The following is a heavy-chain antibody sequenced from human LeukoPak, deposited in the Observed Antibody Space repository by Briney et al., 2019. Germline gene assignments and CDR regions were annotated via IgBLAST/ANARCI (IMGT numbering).Heavy chain of an antibody. Sequence: GGSLRLSCAASGFTFSSYYMTWVRQAPGKGLEWVANIKQDGSEKYYVDSVKGRFTISRDNAKNSLYLQMNSLRAEDTAVYYCAKDRSKYYGSGCSGGGQGTMVTVSS. CDR2: IKQDGSEK. CDR3: AKDRSKYYGSGCSG. D-gene: IGHD3-10*01. CDR1: GFTFSSYY. V-gene: IGHV3-7*01. J-gene: IGHJ3*01.